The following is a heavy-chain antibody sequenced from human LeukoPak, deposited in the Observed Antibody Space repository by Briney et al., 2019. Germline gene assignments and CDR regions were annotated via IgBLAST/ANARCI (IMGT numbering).Heavy chain of an antibody. V-gene: IGHV3-21*01. D-gene: IGHD2-2*01. Sequence: GRSLRLSCAASGFTFDDYAMHWVRQAPGKGLEWVSSISSSSSYIYYADSVKGRFTISRDNAKNSLYLQMNSLRAEDTAVYYCARDSEEVVVVPAPEDWFDPWGQGTLVTVSS. J-gene: IGHJ5*02. CDR1: GFTFDDYA. CDR2: ISSSSSYI. CDR3: ARDSEEVVVVPAPEDWFDP.